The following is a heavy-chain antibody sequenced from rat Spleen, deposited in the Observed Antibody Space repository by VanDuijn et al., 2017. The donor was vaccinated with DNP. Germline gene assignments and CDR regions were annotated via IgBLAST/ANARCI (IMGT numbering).Heavy chain of an antibody. Sequence: EVQLVESGGGLVQPGRSLKLSCAASGFTFSDYYMAWVRQAPKKGLEWVASISSDGDSTQYPDSVKGRFTISRDNAKSTLYLQMTKLGSDDTVIYYCGRVAYPGGAMDAWGQGTSVTVSS. J-gene: IGHJ4*01. V-gene: IGHV5-22*01. CDR1: GFTFSDYY. CDR2: ISSDGDST. CDR3: GRVAYPGGAMDA. D-gene: IGHD1-4*01.